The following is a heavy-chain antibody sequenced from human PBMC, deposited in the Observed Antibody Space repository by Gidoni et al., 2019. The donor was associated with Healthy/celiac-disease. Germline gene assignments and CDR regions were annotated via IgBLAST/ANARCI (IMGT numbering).Heavy chain of an antibody. CDR1: GFTFRSYG. CDR2: IWYDGSNK. CDR3: TMGWWELQR. Sequence: QVQLVASGGGVVQPGRSLRLSCAASGFTFRSYGMHWVRQAPGKGLEWVAVIWYDGSNKYYADSVKGRFTISRDNSKNTLYLQMNSLRAEDTAVYYCTMGWWELQRWGQGTLVTVSS. V-gene: IGHV3-33*01. D-gene: IGHD1-26*01. J-gene: IGHJ4*02.